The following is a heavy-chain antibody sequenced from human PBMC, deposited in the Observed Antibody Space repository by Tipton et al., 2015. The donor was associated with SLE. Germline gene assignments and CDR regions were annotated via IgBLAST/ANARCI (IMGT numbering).Heavy chain of an antibody. CDR3: ARRSPRGDYDYWLDP. J-gene: IGHJ5*02. CDR2: IHYSGST. D-gene: IGHD4-17*01. CDR1: GDSISSGGYY. Sequence: TLSLTCTVSGDSISSGGYYWSWIRQLPGKGLEWIGYIHYSGSTNYNPSLMSRVSISVDTSKNHFSLKLSSVTAADTAVYHCARRSPRGDYDYWLDPWGQGTLVTVSS. V-gene: IGHV4-31*03.